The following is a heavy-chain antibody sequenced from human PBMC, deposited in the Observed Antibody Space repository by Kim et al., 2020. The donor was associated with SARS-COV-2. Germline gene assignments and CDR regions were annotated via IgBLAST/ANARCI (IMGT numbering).Heavy chain of an antibody. J-gene: IGHJ6*02. Sequence: GGSLRLSCAASGFNFDDFSMHWVRQAPGKGLEWVSLISWDGGSTYYADSVRGRFTISRDNSKNSLYLHMNSLRSEDTAFYYCTRSGWLYDYGMDVWGQGTTVTVS. CDR3: TRSGWLYDYGMDV. CDR2: ISWDGGST. CDR1: GFNFDDFS. V-gene: IGHV3-43*01. D-gene: IGHD6-19*01.